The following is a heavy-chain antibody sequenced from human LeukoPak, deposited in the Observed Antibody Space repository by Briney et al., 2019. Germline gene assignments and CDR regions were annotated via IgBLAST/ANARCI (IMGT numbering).Heavy chain of an antibody. V-gene: IGHV3-11*04. Sequence: GGSLRLSCAVSGFIFSDYYMSWIRQAPGKGLEWVSYISSSSSTIYYADSVKGRFTISRDNAKNSLYLQMNTLRGEDTAIYYCARERCVVGACGAFDVWGQGTMATVSS. CDR1: GFIFSDYY. D-gene: IGHD1-26*01. CDR3: ARERCVVGACGAFDV. CDR2: ISSSSSTI. J-gene: IGHJ3*01.